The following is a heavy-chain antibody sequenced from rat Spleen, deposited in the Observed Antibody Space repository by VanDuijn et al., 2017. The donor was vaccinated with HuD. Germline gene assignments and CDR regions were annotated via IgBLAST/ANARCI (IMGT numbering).Heavy chain of an antibody. J-gene: IGHJ2*01. D-gene: IGHD1-4*01. Sequence: QVQLMESGPGLVQPSETLSLTCTVSGFSLTSYNVHWVRHAPGKGLEWMGIIWTGGSTDYNSALKSRLSISRDTSKSQVFLKMNSLQTEDTATYYCVRDPGTLRTIWGYFDYWGQGVMVTVSS. CDR2: IWTGGST. CDR1: GFSLTSYN. CDR3: VRDPGTLRTIWGYFDY. V-gene: IGHV2-45*01.